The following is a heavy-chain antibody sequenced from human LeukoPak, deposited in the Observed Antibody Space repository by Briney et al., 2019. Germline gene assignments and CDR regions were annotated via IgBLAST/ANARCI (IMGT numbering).Heavy chain of an antibody. V-gene: IGHV4-38-2*02. CDR2: IYHSGST. CDR1: GYSISSGYY. CDR3: ASSFREVQNQWLVRSGAFDY. D-gene: IGHD6-19*01. J-gene: IGHJ4*02. Sequence: SETLSLTCTVSGYSISSGYYWGWIRQPPGKGLEWIGSIYHSGSTYYNPSLKSRVTISVDTSKNQFSLKLSSVTAADTAVYYCASSFREVQNQWLVRSGAFDYWGQGTVVTVSS.